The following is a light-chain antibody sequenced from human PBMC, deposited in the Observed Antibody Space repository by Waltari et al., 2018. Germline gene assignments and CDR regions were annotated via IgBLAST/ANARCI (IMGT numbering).Light chain of an antibody. CDR3: QQHNSHPRA. J-gene: IGKJ1*01. CDR1: QTISSY. V-gene: IGKV1-17*03. CDR2: AAS. Sequence: DIKMTQSPSSLSASVGDRVTITCRASQTISSYLAWYQQKPGKVPKLLIYAASSLESGVPSRFSGSGSGTEFTLTISSLQPEDFATYYCQQHNSHPRAFGQGTKVEIK.